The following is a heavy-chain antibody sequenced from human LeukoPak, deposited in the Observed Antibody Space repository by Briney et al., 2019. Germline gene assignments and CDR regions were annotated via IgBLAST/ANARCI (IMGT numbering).Heavy chain of an antibody. CDR3: ARRYGSGSRFAHCYYYYYMDV. Sequence: SETLSLTCTVSGGSISSSNYYWSWIRQPPGKGLEWIGEINHSGSTNYNPSLKSRVTISVDTSKKQFSLKLSSVTAADTAVYYCARRYGSGSRFAHCYYYYYMDVWGKGTTVTISS. CDR2: INHSGST. CDR1: GGSISSSNYY. J-gene: IGHJ6*03. V-gene: IGHV4-39*07. D-gene: IGHD3-10*01.